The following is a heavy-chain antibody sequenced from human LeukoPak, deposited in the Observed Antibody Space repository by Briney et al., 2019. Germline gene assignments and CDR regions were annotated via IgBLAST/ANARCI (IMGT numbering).Heavy chain of an antibody. CDR3: ARQQWLEEYYFDY. Sequence: PSETLSLTCTVSGYSISSGYYWGWIRQPPGKGLEWIGSICHSGSTYYNPSLKSRVTISVDTSKNQFSLKLSSMTAADTAVYYCARQQWLEEYYFDYWGQGTLVTVSS. J-gene: IGHJ4*02. V-gene: IGHV4-38-2*02. CDR1: GYSISSGYY. D-gene: IGHD6-19*01. CDR2: ICHSGST.